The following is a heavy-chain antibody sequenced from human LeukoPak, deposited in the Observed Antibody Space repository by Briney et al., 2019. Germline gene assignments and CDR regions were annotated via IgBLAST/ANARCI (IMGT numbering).Heavy chain of an antibody. Sequence: SETLSLTCTVSGGSISSYYWSWIRQPPGKGLEWIGYIYYRGSTNYNPSLKSRVTISVDTANNQLSLKLSSVTAADTAVYYCARCLGFLIGSSWYPDAFDIWGQGTMVTVSS. D-gene: IGHD6-13*01. CDR3: ARCLGFLIGSSWYPDAFDI. CDR1: GGSISSYY. V-gene: IGHV4-59*01. J-gene: IGHJ3*02. CDR2: IYYRGST.